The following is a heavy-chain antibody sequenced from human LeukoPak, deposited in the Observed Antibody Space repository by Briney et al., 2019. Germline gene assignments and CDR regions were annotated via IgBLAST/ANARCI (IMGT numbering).Heavy chain of an antibody. J-gene: IGHJ3*02. CDR2: IYYSGST. CDR3: AREQYGNYGDFIMDAFDI. Sequence: PSETLSLTCTVSGGSISSYYWSWIRQPPGKGLEWIGYIYYSGSTNYNPSLKSRVTISVDTSKNQFSLKLSSVTAVDTAVYYCAREQYGNYGDFIMDAFDIWGQGTMVTVSS. V-gene: IGHV4-59*01. CDR1: GGSISSYY. D-gene: IGHD4-17*01.